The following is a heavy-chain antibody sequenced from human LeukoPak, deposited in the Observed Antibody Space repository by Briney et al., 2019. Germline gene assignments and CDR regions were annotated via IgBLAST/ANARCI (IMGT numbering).Heavy chain of an antibody. CDR2: INPNSGGT. J-gene: IGHJ5*02. V-gene: IGHV1-2*02. D-gene: IGHD3-22*01. Sequence: AXVKVXXXASGYTFTGYYMHWVRQAPGQGVEWMGWINPNSGGTNYAQKFQGRVTMTRDKSIRTTYMELSRERWDDEAVYYCARXYYXSSGYYYDWFDPWGQGTLVTVSS. CDR3: ARXYYXSSGYYYDWFDP. CDR1: GYTFTGYY.